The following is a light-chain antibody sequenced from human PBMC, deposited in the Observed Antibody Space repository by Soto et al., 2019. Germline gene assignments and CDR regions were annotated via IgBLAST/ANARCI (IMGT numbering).Light chain of an antibody. CDR3: KSYAGSNTYV. V-gene: IGLV2-8*01. CDR1: KNDIGVYDF. Sequence: QPVLTQPPSASGSPGQSVTISCTGTKNDIGVYDFVSWYQHHPGKAPRLIIYEVVQRPSGVPDRFSGSKSGNTASLTVSGLQDAEEAYYFCKSYAGSNTYVFGSGTKLTVL. CDR2: EVV. J-gene: IGLJ1*01.